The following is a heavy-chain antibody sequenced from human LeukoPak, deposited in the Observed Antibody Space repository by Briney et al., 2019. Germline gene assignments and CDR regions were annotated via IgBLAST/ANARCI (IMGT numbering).Heavy chain of an antibody. V-gene: IGHV4-39*01. D-gene: IGHD3-22*01. CDR2: IYYNGSP. CDR1: GDSFRGSPYY. Sequence: PSETLSLTCTVSGDSFRGSPYYWGWIRQPPGKGLEWIGCIYYNGSPYYNPSLKSRVTVSADTAKNQFSLKVNSVTATDTAVYYCASTYYDSNAFDIWGQGTMVTVSS. CDR3: ASTYYDSNAFDI. J-gene: IGHJ3*02.